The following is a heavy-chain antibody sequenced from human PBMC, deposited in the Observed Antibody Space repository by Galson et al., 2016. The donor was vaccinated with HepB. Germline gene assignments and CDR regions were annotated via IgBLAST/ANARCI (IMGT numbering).Heavy chain of an antibody. CDR2: INPSSGGT. CDR3: AREGRFSGSYSA. V-gene: IGHV1-2*02. J-gene: IGHJ5*02. CDR1: GYTFTDYN. Sequence: SVKVSCKASGYTFTDYNIHWVRQAPGQGLEWMGWINPSSGGTSYAQKFLGSVTLTRDTSISTASMELSRLTSDDTALYYCAREGRFSGSYSAWGQGTLVTVSS. D-gene: IGHD1-26*01.